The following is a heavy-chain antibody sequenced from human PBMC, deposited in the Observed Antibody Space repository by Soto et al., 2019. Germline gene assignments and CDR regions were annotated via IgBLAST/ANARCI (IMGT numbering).Heavy chain of an antibody. D-gene: IGHD5-18*01. J-gene: IGHJ4*02. Sequence: PGGTMNLACTASGFTFKEYAMHWVRQATGKGLEWVAVMSYDGNDKSYADSVKGRFTISRDNSKNKLYLQMNRLRPEDTGMFYCARESRPTGYSYDYFDYWDPGTLVTVSS. V-gene: IGHV3-30-3*01. CDR3: ARESRPTGYSYDYFDY. CDR1: GFTFKEYA. CDR2: MSYDGNDK.